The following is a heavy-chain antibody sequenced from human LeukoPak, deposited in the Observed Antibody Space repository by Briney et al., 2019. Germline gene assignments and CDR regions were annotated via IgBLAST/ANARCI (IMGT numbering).Heavy chain of an antibody. CDR2: ISGRGGNT. CDR3: ARELGGMDV. V-gene: IGHV3-23*01. J-gene: IGHJ6*02. Sequence: GGSLRLSCAASGFTFTNYAMNWVRQAPGKGLEWVSGISGRGGNTYYADSVKGRFTISRDNAKNSLYLQMNSLRAEDTAVYYCARELGGMDVWGQGTTVTVSS. CDR1: GFTFTNYA.